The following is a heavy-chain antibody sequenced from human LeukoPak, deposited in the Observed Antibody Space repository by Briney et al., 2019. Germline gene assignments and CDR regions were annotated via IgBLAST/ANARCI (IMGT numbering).Heavy chain of an antibody. CDR3: AKVSSSWYFVDAFDI. J-gene: IGHJ3*02. CDR1: GFTFTNYG. CDR2: ISYDGSNK. D-gene: IGHD6-13*01. Sequence: PGGSLRLSCAASGFTFTNYGMHWVRQAPGKGLEWGALISYDGSNKYYADSVKGRFTISRDNSKNTLYLQMNSLRAEDTAVYYCAKVSSSWYFVDAFDIWGQGTMVTASS. V-gene: IGHV3-30*18.